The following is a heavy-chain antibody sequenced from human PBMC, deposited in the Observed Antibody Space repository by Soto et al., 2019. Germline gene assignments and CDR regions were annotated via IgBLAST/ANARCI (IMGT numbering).Heavy chain of an antibody. CDR1: GFTFTSSA. CDR3: AADATAWQQMVPSDY. V-gene: IGHV1-58*01. CDR2: IXVGXXYX. D-gene: IGHD2-8*01. Sequence: SVKVSCKASGFTFTSSAFQWVRQARGQRLEWIGGIXVGXXYXXXXXRXXXRVTLTRDMSTATTYMELSRLTSEDTAIYYCAADATAWQQMVPSDYWGQGTLVTVSS. J-gene: IGHJ4*02.